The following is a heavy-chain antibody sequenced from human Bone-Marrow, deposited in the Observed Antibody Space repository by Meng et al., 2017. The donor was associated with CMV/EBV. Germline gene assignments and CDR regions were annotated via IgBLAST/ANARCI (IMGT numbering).Heavy chain of an antibody. D-gene: IGHD2-2*01. Sequence: SGFTSSDHYMDWVRRAPGKGLEWVGRIRNKANSYITEYAASAKGRFTISRDNLKNSLYLQMNSLKTEDTAMYYCARGQGSSTSCLDYWGQGTLVTVSS. CDR2: IRNKANSYIT. CDR1: GFTSSDHY. J-gene: IGHJ4*02. V-gene: IGHV3-72*01. CDR3: ARGQGSSTSCLDY.